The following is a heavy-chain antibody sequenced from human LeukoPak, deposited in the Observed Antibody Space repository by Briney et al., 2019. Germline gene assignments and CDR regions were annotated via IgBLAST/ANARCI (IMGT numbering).Heavy chain of an antibody. CDR1: GFTFSSYS. CDR2: ISSSSSYI. CDR3: ARGFASSGYYRLRPYYFDY. D-gene: IGHD3-22*01. V-gene: IGHV3-21*01. J-gene: IGHJ4*02. Sequence: GGSLRLSCAASGFTFSSYSMNWVRQAPGKGLEWVSSISSSSSYIYYADPVKGRFTISRNNAKNSLYLQMNSLRAEDTAVYYCARGFASSGYYRLRPYYFDYWGQGTLVTVSS.